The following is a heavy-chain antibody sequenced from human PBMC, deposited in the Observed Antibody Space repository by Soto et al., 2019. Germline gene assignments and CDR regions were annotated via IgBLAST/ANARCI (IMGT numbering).Heavy chain of an antibody. CDR3: ARDRNTMVRGPNWFDP. D-gene: IGHD3-10*01. CDR1: GFTFSSYG. Sequence: QVQLVESGGGVVQPGRSLRLSCAASGFTFSSYGMHWVRQAPGKGLEWVAVIWYDGSNKYYADSVKGRFTISRDNSKNTLYLQMNSLRAEDTAVYYCARDRNTMVRGPNWFDPWGQGTLVTVSS. V-gene: IGHV3-33*01. J-gene: IGHJ5*02. CDR2: IWYDGSNK.